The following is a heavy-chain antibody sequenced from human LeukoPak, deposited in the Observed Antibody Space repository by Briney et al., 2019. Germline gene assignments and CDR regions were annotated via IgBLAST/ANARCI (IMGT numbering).Heavy chain of an antibody. CDR3: ARNPTVEMAPLYYFDY. CDR2: ISAYNGNT. J-gene: IGHJ4*02. V-gene: IGHV1-18*01. CDR1: GYTFTSYG. D-gene: IGHD5-24*01. Sequence: ASVKVSCKASGYTFTSYGISWVRQAPGQGLEWMGWISAYNGNTNYAQKLQGRVTMTTDTSTSTVYMELRSLRSDDTAVYYCARNPTVEMAPLYYFDYWGQGTLVTVSS.